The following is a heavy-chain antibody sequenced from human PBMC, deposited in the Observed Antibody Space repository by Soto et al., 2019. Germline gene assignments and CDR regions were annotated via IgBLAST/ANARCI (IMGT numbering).Heavy chain of an antibody. J-gene: IGHJ4*02. D-gene: IGHD2-2*02. V-gene: IGHV4-34*01. CDR3: ARGRRLIPLCSSTSCYRNFDY. Sequence: SETLSLTCAVYGGSSSGYYWSWIRQPPGKGLEWIGEINHSGSTNYNPSLKSRVTISVDTSKNQFSLKLSSVTAADTAVYYCARGRRLIPLCSSTSCYRNFDYWGQGTLVTVSS. CDR2: INHSGST. CDR1: GGSSSGYY.